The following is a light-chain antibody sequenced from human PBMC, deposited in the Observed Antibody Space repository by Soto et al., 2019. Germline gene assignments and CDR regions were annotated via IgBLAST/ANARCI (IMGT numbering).Light chain of an antibody. Sequence: EIVMTQSPATLPVSPGERATLSCRASQSVSNNYLAWYQQKPGQAPRLLIYDASNRATGIPARFSGSGSGTDFTLTISSLEPEDFAVYSCQQRSNWPLTFGGGTKVDI. CDR2: DAS. CDR1: QSVSNNY. V-gene: IGKV3-11*01. J-gene: IGKJ4*01. CDR3: QQRSNWPLT.